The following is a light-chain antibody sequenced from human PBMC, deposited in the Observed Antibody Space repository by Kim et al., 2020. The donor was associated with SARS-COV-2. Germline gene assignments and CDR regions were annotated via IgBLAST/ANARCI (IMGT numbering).Light chain of an antibody. CDR2: VNT. V-gene: IGLV1-40*01. CDR3: QAYDTNLGGSL. Sequence: SVTISCTRSSSNIGTIYDIHWYQQLPGTAPKRLIYVNTNRPSGVPDRFSGSKSGTSASLAITGLQTEDEADYYCQAYDTNLGGSLFGGGTQLTVL. CDR1: SSNIGTIYD. J-gene: IGLJ2*01.